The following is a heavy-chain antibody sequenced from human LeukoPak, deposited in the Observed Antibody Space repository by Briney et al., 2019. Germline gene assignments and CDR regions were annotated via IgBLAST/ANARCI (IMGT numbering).Heavy chain of an antibody. Sequence: PSQTLSLTCTVSGGSISSGGYYWSWIRQHRGKGLEWIGYIYYSGSTYYNPSLKSRVTISVDTSKNQFSLKLSSVTAADTAVYYCARDKDSKEDAFDIWGQGTMVTVSS. D-gene: IGHD5-18*01. CDR3: ARDKDSKEDAFDI. J-gene: IGHJ3*02. V-gene: IGHV4-31*03. CDR2: IYYSGST. CDR1: GGSISSGGYY.